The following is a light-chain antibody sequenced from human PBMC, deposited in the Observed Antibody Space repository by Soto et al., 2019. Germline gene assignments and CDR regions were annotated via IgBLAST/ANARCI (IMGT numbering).Light chain of an antibody. CDR1: SSDVGGYNY. CDR3: CSYAGSYTYF. J-gene: IGLJ1*01. Sequence: QSALTQPRSVSGSPGQSVTISCTGTSSDVGGYNYVSWYQQHPGKAPKLMIYDVSKRPSGVPDRFSGSKSGNTASLTISGLQAEDEADYYCCSYAGSYTYFFATGTKLTVL. CDR2: DVS. V-gene: IGLV2-11*01.